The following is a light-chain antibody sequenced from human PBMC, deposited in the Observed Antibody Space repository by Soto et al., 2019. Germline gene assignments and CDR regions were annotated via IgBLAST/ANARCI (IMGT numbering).Light chain of an antibody. J-gene: IGKJ2*01. Sequence: DIQMTQSPSSLSASVGDRVTITCRASQSISSYLNWYQQKPGKAPKLLIYAASSLQSGVPSRFSGSGSGTDFTLTISWLQPDDFANYYCQQSYSTPRTFGQGTKLEVK. CDR2: AAS. V-gene: IGKV1-39*01. CDR1: QSISSY. CDR3: QQSYSTPRT.